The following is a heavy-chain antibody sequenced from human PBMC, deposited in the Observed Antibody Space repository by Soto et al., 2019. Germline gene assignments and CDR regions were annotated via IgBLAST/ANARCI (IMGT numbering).Heavy chain of an antibody. J-gene: IGHJ3*02. D-gene: IGHD4-17*01. CDR1: GFTFSSYD. Sequence: GGSLRLSCAASGFTFSSYDMHWVRQATGKGLEWVSAIGTAGDTYYPGSVKGRFTISRENAKNSLYLQMNSLRAGDTAVYYCARGGFYGDETVGVDIWGQGTMVTVSS. CDR2: IGTAGDT. V-gene: IGHV3-13*01. CDR3: ARGGFYGDETVGVDI.